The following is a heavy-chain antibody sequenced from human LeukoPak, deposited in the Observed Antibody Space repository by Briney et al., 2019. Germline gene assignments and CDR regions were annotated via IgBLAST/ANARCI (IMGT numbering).Heavy chain of an antibody. D-gene: IGHD3-16*01. CDR2: TSGSGGST. CDR3: TKDIMGRHHVPGASYYFDY. CDR1: GFTFSSYA. Sequence: RGSLRLSCAASGFTFSSYAMSWVRQGPGKGLEWVSATSGSGGSTYYADSVKGRFTISREKSKNTLYLQMNRLRAEDTAVYYCTKDIMGRHHVPGASYYFDYWGQGTLVTVSS. V-gene: IGHV3-23*01. J-gene: IGHJ4*02.